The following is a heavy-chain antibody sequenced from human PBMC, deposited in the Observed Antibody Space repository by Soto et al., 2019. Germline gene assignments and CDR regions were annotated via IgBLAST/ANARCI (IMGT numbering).Heavy chain of an antibody. CDR2: IKSKTDGGTT. D-gene: IGHD5-12*01. CDR3: ARGFHLATFLGY. Sequence: GGSLILSCAASGFTFSNAWMSWVRQAPGKGLEWVGRIKSKTDGGTTDYAAPVKGRFTISRDDSKNALYLQMNSLKTEDTPVYYCARGFHLATFLGYWGQGTLVTVSS. CDR1: GFTFSNAW. J-gene: IGHJ4*02. V-gene: IGHV3-15*01.